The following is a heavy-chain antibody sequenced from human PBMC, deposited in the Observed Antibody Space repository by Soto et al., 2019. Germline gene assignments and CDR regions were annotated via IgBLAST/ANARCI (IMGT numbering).Heavy chain of an antibody. CDR3: ATSDLITMIVVSKDAFDI. J-gene: IGHJ3*02. D-gene: IGHD3-22*01. Sequence: QVQLVQYGAEVKKPGASVKVSCKASGYTLTSYGISWVRQAPGQGLEWMGWISAYNGNTNYAQKLQGRVTMTTDTSTSTAYMELRSLRSDDSAVYYCATSDLITMIVVSKDAFDIWGQGTMVTVSS. V-gene: IGHV1-18*04. CDR1: GYTLTSYG. CDR2: ISAYNGNT.